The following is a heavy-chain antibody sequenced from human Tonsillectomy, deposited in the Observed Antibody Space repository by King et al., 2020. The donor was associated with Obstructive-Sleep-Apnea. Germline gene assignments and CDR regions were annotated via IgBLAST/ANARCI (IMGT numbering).Heavy chain of an antibody. CDR3: ARVGFGTGTRYFDY. CDR2: IIPIFGTA. CDR1: GGTFISYA. Sequence: QLVQSGAEVKKPGSSVKVSCKASGGTFISYAIRWVRQAPEQGLEGMGGIIPIFGTANSAQKFQGRVTITADESTSTAYMELSSLRSEDTAVYYCARVGFGTGTRYFDYWGQGTLVTVSS. J-gene: IGHJ4*02. V-gene: IGHV1-69*01. D-gene: IGHD1-1*01.